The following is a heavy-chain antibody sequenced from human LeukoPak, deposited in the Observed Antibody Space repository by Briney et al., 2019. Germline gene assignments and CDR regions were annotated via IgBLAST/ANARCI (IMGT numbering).Heavy chain of an antibody. CDR3: AKDGLYGATRDY. D-gene: IGHD4/OR15-4a*01. CDR2: IRHDGSNK. Sequence: GGSLRLSCAASGFTFNIYGMNWVRQAPGKGLEWVAYIRHDGSNKYYADSVKGRFTISRDNSKNTVNLQMHSLRAEDTAVYYCAKDGLYGATRDYWGEGTLVTVSS. V-gene: IGHV3-30*02. CDR1: GFTFNIYG. J-gene: IGHJ4*02.